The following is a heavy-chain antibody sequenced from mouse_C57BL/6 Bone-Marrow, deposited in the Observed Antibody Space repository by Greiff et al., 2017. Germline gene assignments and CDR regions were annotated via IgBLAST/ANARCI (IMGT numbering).Heavy chain of an antibody. Sequence: QVQLQQSGAELVRPGTSVKVSCKASGYAFTNYLIEWVKQRPGQGLEWIGVINPGSGGTNYNEKFKGKAKLTADKSSSTAYMQLSSLTSEDSAVYFCARSAYGYHWYFDVWGTGTTVTVSS. CDR2: INPGSGGT. D-gene: IGHD2-2*01. CDR3: ARSAYGYHWYFDV. J-gene: IGHJ1*03. V-gene: IGHV1-54*01. CDR1: GYAFTNYL.